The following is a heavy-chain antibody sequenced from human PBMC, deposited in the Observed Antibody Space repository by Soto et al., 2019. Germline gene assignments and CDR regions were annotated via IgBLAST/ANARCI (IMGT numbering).Heavy chain of an antibody. J-gene: IGHJ6*02. Sequence: PGGSLRLSCTASGFTFGDYAMSWFRQAPGKGLEWVGFIRSKAYGGTTEYAASVKGRFTISRDDSKSIAYLQMNSLKTEDTAVYYCTRCGGDCSYGMDVWGQRTTVTVSS. CDR3: TRCGGDCSYGMDV. D-gene: IGHD2-21*01. V-gene: IGHV3-49*03. CDR2: IRSKAYGGTT. CDR1: GFTFGDYA.